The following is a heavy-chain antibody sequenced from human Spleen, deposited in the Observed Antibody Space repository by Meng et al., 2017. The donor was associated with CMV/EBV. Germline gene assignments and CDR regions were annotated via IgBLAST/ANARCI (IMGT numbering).Heavy chain of an antibody. J-gene: IGHJ6*02. CDR3: ARDNAKPAGYYYYAMDV. D-gene: IGHD2-2*01. Sequence: GESLKISCAASGFTFSSYGMHWVRQAPGKGLEWVALISSDGTTKYYADSVKGRFTISRDNSKNALYLQMNRLRAEDTAVYYCARDNAKPAGYYYYAMDVWGQGTTVTVSS. CDR2: ISSDGTTK. V-gene: IGHV3-30*19. CDR1: GFTFSSYG.